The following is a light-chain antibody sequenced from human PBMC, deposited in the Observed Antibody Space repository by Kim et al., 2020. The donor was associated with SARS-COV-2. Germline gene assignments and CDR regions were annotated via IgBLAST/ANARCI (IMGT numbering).Light chain of an antibody. CDR2: GKN. CDR3: NSRDSSGNHPYVV. Sequence: GQTVRITCQGDSLRSYYASWYQQKPGQAPVLVIYGKNNRPSGIPDRFSGSSSGNRASLTITGAQAEDEADYYCNSRDSSGNHPYVVFGGGTQLTVL. J-gene: IGLJ2*01. V-gene: IGLV3-19*01. CDR1: SLRSYY.